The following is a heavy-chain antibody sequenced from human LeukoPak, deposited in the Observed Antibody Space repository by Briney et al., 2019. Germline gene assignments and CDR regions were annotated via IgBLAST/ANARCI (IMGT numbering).Heavy chain of an antibody. D-gene: IGHD2-15*01. J-gene: IGHJ4*02. CDR2: ISGSGGST. V-gene: IGHV3-23*01. CDR3: AKVALDIVVVVAVYYFDY. Sequence: GGSLRLSCAASGFTFSILDMSWVRQAPGKGLEWVSAISGSGGSTYYADSVKGRFTISRDNSKNTLYLQMSSLRAEDTAVYYCAKVALDIVVVVAVYYFDYWGQGTLVTVSS. CDR1: GFTFSILD.